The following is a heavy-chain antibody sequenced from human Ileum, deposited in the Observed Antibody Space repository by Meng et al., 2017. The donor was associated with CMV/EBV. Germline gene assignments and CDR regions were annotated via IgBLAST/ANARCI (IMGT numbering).Heavy chain of an antibody. CDR2: ISSSGLTT. Sequence: GESLKISCAASGFAFGNHFMNWIRQAPGKGLEWVSYISSSGLTTYYADSVKGRFTISRDNAKNSLYLQMNNLRDDDTAIYFCGNLRTLERGQGTVVTVSS. V-gene: IGHV3-11*01. CDR1: GFAFGNHF. CDR3: GNLRTLE. D-gene: IGHD3-3*01. J-gene: IGHJ4*02.